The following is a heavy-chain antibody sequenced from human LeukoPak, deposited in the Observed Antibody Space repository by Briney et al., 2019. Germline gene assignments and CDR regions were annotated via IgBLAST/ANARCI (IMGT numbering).Heavy chain of an antibody. D-gene: IGHD6-19*01. CDR2: IYSGGSA. CDR1: GFTVSSNY. V-gene: IGHV3-53*01. CDR3: ARTVAGSGIDYFDY. J-gene: IGHJ4*02. Sequence: GGSLRLSCAASGFTVSSNYMSWVRQAPGKGLEWVSVIYSGGSAYYADSVEGRFTISRDNSKNTLYLQMNTLGAEDTAAYYCARTVAGSGIDYFDYWGQGTLVTVSS.